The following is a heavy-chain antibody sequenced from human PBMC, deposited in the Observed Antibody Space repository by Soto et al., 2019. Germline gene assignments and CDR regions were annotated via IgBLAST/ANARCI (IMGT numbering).Heavy chain of an antibody. CDR3: ARHKAAAGTVDY. CDR2: IYYSGST. J-gene: IGHJ4*02. D-gene: IGHD6-13*01. Sequence: SETLCLTCTVSGGSIGGYDGSWIRQPPGKGLEWIGYIYYSGSTNYNPSLKSRVTISVDTSKNQFSLKLSSVTAADTAVYYCARHKAAAGTVDYWGQGTLVTVSS. CDR1: GGSIGGYD. V-gene: IGHV4-59*08.